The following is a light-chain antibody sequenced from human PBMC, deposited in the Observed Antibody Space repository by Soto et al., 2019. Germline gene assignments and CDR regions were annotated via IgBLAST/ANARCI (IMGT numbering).Light chain of an antibody. CDR1: QSVSISY. V-gene: IGKV3-20*01. CDR3: QHYCTS. J-gene: IGKJ4*01. CDR2: GAS. Sequence: EIVLTQSPGTLSLSPGERVTLSCRASQSVSISYLAWYQQKPGQAPRLLIYGASTRATGIPDRFSGSGSGTDFILSIASVELEDYAVDYCQHYCTSFGGGTKVEIK.